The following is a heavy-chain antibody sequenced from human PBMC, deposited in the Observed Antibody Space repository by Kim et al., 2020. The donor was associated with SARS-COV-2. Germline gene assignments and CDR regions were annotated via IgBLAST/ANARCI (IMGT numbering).Heavy chain of an antibody. CDR2: IYPGDSDT. CDR3: ARVSRQYSGYDWGPSY. Sequence: GESLKISCKGSGYSFTSYWIGWVRQMPGKGLEWMGIIYPGDSDTRYSPSFQGQVTISADKSISTAYLQWSSLKASDTAMYYCARVSRQYSGYDWGPSYWGQGTLVTVSS. D-gene: IGHD5-12*01. J-gene: IGHJ4*02. CDR1: GYSFTSYW. V-gene: IGHV5-51*01.